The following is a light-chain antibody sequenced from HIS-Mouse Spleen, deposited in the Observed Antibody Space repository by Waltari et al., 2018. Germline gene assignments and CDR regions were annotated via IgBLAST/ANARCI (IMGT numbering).Light chain of an antibody. J-gene: IGLJ2*01. Sequence: SYVLTQPPSVSVAPGKTARITCGGNNIGSKSVHWYQQKPGQAPVLVVYDDSDRSSGSPERFAGSNSGNTATLTISRVEAGDEADYYCQLWDSSSDHPVFGGGTKLTVL. V-gene: IGLV3-21*03. CDR2: DDS. CDR1: NIGSKS. CDR3: QLWDSSSDHPV.